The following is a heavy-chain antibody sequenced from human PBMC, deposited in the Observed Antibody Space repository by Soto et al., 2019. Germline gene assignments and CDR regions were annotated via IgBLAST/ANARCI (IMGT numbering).Heavy chain of an antibody. D-gene: IGHD5-12*01. Sequence: QVQLVQSGAEVKKPGSSVKVSCKASGGTFSSYAISWVRQAPGQGLEWMGGIIPIFGTANYAQKFQGRVTITADESTSTAYMELSSLRSEDTAVYYCARGIVATMDYYYYYGMDVWGQGTTVTVSS. CDR2: IIPIFGTA. CDR3: ARGIVATMDYYYYYGMDV. J-gene: IGHJ6*02. CDR1: GGTFSSYA. V-gene: IGHV1-69*01.